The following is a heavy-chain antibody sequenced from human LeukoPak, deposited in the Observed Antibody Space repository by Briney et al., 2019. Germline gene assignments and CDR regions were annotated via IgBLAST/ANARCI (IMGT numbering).Heavy chain of an antibody. V-gene: IGHV4-59*11. Sequence: PSETLSLTCTVSGGSISSHYWSWIRQPPGKGLEWIGYIYNSGSTNYNPSLKSRVTISVDTSKNQFSLQLSSVTAADTAVYYCASTYYDFWSTEYYFDYWGQGTLVTVSS. J-gene: IGHJ4*02. D-gene: IGHD3-3*01. CDR1: GGSISSHY. CDR3: ASTYYDFWSTEYYFDY. CDR2: IYNSGST.